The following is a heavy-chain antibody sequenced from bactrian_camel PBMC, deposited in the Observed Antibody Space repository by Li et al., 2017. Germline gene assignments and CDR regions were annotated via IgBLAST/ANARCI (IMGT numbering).Heavy chain of an antibody. Sequence: VQLVESGGGSVQAGGSLRLSCAASDHTSSSYCMTWFRQAPGKEREGVACIDTDGTAFYADSVKGRFTVSKDNSKNTVYLQMHSLKPEDTALYYCASVTMGAVGQGTQVTVS. D-gene: IGHD3*01. V-gene: IGHV3S10*01. CDR2: IDTDGTA. J-gene: IGHJ4*01. CDR1: DHTSSSYC.